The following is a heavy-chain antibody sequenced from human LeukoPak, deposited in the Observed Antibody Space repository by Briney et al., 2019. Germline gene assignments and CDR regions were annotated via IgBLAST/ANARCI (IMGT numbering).Heavy chain of an antibody. V-gene: IGHV3-73*01. CDR1: GFTFSGAA. J-gene: IGHJ6*02. CDR2: IRSKPNNYAT. D-gene: IGHD3-10*01. Sequence: QTGGSLRLSCAASGFTFSGAAIHWVRQASGKGLEWVGRIRSKPNNYATAYGASVKGRFTISRDDSENTAYLQMNSLKSEDTAVYFCASELRYYFTMDVWGQGTTVTVSS. CDR3: ASELRYYFTMDV.